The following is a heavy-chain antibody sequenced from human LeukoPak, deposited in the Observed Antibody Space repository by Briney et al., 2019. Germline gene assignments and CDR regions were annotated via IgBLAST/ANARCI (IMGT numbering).Heavy chain of an antibody. CDR1: GFTFTSYG. CDR3: AKDLDYGDLDY. CDR2: IRYDGSNK. V-gene: IGHV3-30*02. Sequence: AGSLRLSCAASGFTFTSYGMHWVRQPPGKGLEWVAFIRYDGSNKYYADSVKGRFTISRDNYKNTLYLHVNTAGAADSSVYYCAKDLDYGDLDYWGQGTLVTVSS. J-gene: IGHJ4*02. D-gene: IGHD4-17*01.